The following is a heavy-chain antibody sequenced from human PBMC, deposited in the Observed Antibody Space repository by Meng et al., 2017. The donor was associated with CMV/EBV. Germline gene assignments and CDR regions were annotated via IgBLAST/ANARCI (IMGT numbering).Heavy chain of an antibody. D-gene: IGHD2-21*01. CDR1: GFSFNYYY. V-gene: IGHV3-7*01. J-gene: IGHJ6*02. CDR2: IEQDGNEK. CDR3: AGEVIRGDAIDV. Sequence: GESLKISCAASGFSFNYYYMTWVRQAPGKGLEWVANIEQDGNEKNYVDSVKGRFTISRDNAKNSLYLQMNSLRAEDTAVYYCAGEVIRGDAIDVWGQGATVTVSS.